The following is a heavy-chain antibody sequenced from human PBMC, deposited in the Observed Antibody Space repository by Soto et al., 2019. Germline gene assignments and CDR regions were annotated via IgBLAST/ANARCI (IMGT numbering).Heavy chain of an antibody. Sequence: GGSLRLSCAASGFTFSNAWMNWVRQAPGKGLEWVGRIKSKTDGGTTDYAAPVKGRFTISRDDSKNTLYLQMNSLKTEDTAVYYCTTDVLSYYYDSSGPALYWGQGTLVTVSS. V-gene: IGHV3-15*07. CDR2: IKSKTDGGTT. D-gene: IGHD3-22*01. CDR3: TTDVLSYYYDSSGPALY. CDR1: GFTFSNAW. J-gene: IGHJ4*02.